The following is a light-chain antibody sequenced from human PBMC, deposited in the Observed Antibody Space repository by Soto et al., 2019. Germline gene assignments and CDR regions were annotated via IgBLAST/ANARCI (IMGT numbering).Light chain of an antibody. CDR1: SSDVGGYNY. CDR2: EVS. CDR3: SSYTSSRTQVV. Sequence: QSALTQPASVSGSPGQSITISCTGTSSDVGGYNYVSWYQQHPGKAPKLMIYEVSNRPSGVSNRFSGSKSGNTASLTISGLQAEDEADYYCSSYTSSRTQVVFGGGTKVTVL. V-gene: IGLV2-14*01. J-gene: IGLJ2*01.